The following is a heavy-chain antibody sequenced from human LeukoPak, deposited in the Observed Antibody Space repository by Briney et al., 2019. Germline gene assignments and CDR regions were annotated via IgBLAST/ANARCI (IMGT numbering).Heavy chain of an antibody. CDR2: IRSKANSYAT. J-gene: IGHJ4*02. CDR1: GFTFSGSA. D-gene: IGHD6-19*01. V-gene: IGHV3-73*01. Sequence: GGPLRLSCAAPGFTFSGSAMHWVAQASGKGLEWVGRIRSKANSYATAYAASVKGRFTISRDDSKNTAYLQMNSLKTEDTAVYYCSVAGTNWGQGTLVTVSS. CDR3: SVAGTN.